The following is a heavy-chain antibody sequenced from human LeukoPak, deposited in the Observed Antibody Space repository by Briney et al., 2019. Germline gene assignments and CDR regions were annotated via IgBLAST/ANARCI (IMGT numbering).Heavy chain of an antibody. V-gene: IGHV1-2*02. Sequence: ASVKVSCKASGYTLTGYYMHWVRQAPGQGLEWMGWINPNSGATKYAQKFQGRVTMTRDTSISTAYMELSRLRSDDTAVYYCARGKRISIFGVVKYYFDSWGQGTLVTVSS. J-gene: IGHJ4*02. D-gene: IGHD3-3*01. CDR3: ARGKRISIFGVVKYYFDS. CDR1: GYTLTGYY. CDR2: INPNSGAT.